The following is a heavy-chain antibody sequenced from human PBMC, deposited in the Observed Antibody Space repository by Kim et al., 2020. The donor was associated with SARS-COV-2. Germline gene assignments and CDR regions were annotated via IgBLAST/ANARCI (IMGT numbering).Heavy chain of an antibody. CDR2: IYYSGST. CDR3: ARGGYDYIWGSYRPDYYCYYLDV. CDR1: GGSISSYY. V-gene: IGHV4-59*01. Sequence: SETLSLTCTVSGGSISSYYWSWIRQPPGKGLEWIGYIYYSGSTNYNPSLKSRVTISVDTSKNQFSLKLSSVTAADTAVYYCARGGYDYIWGSYRPDYYCYYLDVWGKGTTVTVSS. D-gene: IGHD3-16*02. J-gene: IGHJ6*03.